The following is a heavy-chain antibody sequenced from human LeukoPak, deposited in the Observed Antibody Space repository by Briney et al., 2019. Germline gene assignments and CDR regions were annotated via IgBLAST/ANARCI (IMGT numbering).Heavy chain of an antibody. CDR2: ISGSGGST. D-gene: IGHD6-25*01. V-gene: IGHV3-23*01. J-gene: IGHJ4*02. Sequence: GGSLRPSCVASGLTSSSYAMSWVRQAPGKGLEWVSAISGSGGSTYYADSVKGRFTISRDNAKNSLYLQMTRLRADDTAVYYCVREDSSEDYWGQGTLVTVSS. CDR1: GLTSSSYA. CDR3: VREDSSEDY.